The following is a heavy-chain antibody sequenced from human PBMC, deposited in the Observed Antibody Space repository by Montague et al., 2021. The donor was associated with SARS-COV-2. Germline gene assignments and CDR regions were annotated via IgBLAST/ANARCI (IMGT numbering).Heavy chain of an antibody. CDR2: ISFSGDST. J-gene: IGHJ3*02. Sequence: LRLSCAASGFTFSSYAMSWVRQAPGKGLEWVSGISFSGDSTYYADSVKGRFTISRDNSKNTLYLQMNSLRAEDTAVYYCAKAITYYHRYGYAFHIWGQGTMVTVSS. D-gene: IGHD5-18*01. V-gene: IGHV3-23*01. CDR1: GFTFSSYA. CDR3: AKAITYYHRYGYAFHI.